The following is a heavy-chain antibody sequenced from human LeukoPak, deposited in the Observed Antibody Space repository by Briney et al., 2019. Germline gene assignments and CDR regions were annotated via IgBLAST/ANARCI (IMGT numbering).Heavy chain of an antibody. CDR3: ARIGTMTTVTTGDY. D-gene: IGHD4-17*01. Sequence: NPGGSLRLSCAASGFTFSSYSMNWVRQAPGKGLEWVSSISSSRSYIYYADSVKGRFTISRDNAKNSLYLQMNSLRAEDTAVYYCARIGTMTTVTTGDYWGQGTLVTVSS. V-gene: IGHV3-21*01. CDR2: ISSSRSYI. J-gene: IGHJ4*02. CDR1: GFTFSSYS.